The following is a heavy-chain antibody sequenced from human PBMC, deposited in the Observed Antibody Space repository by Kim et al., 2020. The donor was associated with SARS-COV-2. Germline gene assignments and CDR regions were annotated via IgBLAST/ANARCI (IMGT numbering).Heavy chain of an antibody. CDR2: IYYSGST. Sequence: SETLSLTCTVSGGSISSGDYYWSWIRQPPGKGLEWIGYIYYSGSTYYNPSLKSRVTISVDTSKNQFSLKLSSVTAADTAVYYCATSPSYCGGDCYLDYWGQGTLVTVSS. CDR3: ATSPSYCGGDCYLDY. V-gene: IGHV4-30-4*01. D-gene: IGHD2-21*02. CDR1: GGSISSGDYY. J-gene: IGHJ4*02.